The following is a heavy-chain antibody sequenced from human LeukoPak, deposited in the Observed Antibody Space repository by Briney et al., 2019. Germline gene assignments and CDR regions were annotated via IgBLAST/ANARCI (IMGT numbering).Heavy chain of an antibody. CDR3: ATESLERFRYFPL. J-gene: IGHJ1*01. Sequence: GGSLRLSCVGSGLSFENYVLSWVRQAPGKGLVWVAAISGSGKTIYYADSVKGRFTVSRDNSRSTLYLQMNSLRAEDTANYYCATESLERFRYFPLWGQGTLVSVSS. D-gene: IGHD3-3*01. V-gene: IGHV3-23*01. CDR2: ISGSGKTI. CDR1: GLSFENYV.